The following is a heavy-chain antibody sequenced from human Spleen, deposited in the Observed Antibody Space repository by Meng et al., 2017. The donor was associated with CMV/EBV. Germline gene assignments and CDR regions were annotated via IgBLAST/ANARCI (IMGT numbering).Heavy chain of an antibody. J-gene: IGHJ5*02. D-gene: IGHD2-2*01. CDR3: ARDNWDYCTSSSCYRNNWFDP. CDR2: ISAYNGNT. V-gene: IGHV1-18*01. CDR1: GYTFTAYG. Sequence: ASVKVSCKAFGYTFTAYGVSWVRQAPGQGLEWMGWISAYNGNTDYAQKFQGRVTMTTDTSTGTAYMELRSLRSDDTAVYYCARDNWDYCTSSSCYRNNWFDPWGQGTLVTVSS.